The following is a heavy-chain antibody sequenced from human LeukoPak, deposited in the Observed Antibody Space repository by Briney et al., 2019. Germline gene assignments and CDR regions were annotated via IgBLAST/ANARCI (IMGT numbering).Heavy chain of an antibody. Sequence: GASVKVSCKASGYTFTSYGTSWVRQAPGQGLEWMGWISAYNGNTNYAQKLQGRVTMTTDTSTSTAYMELRSLRSDDTAVYYCARSLYSYYYYGMDVWGQGTTVTVSS. V-gene: IGHV1-18*01. J-gene: IGHJ6*02. CDR1: GYTFTSYG. D-gene: IGHD1-26*01. CDR3: ARSLYSYYYYGMDV. CDR2: ISAYNGNT.